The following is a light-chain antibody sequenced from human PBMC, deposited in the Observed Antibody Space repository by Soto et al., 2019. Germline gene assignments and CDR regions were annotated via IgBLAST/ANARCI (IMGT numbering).Light chain of an antibody. CDR3: LSYTRANTRV. J-gene: IGLJ7*01. CDR1: SSDVGGYKF. V-gene: IGLV2-14*01. CDR2: EVN. Sequence: QSALTQPASVSASPGQSITISCTGTSSDVGGYKFVSWYQHHPGKAPKLMIYEVNNRPSGVSNRFSGSKSGNTASLTISGLPPEDAADYYCLSYTRANTRVFGAGTQLTVL.